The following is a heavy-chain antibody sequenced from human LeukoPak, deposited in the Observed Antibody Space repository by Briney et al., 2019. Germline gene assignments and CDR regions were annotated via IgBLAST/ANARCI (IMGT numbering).Heavy chain of an antibody. J-gene: IGHJ4*02. CDR2: VRGNGDST. CDR3: AKGFFGSGSFPHNFDY. D-gene: IGHD3-10*01. CDR1: GFTFSSFA. Sequence: GGSLRLSCAASGFTFSSFAMHWVRQAPGKGLEWVAAVRGNGDSTHYADSVKGRFTISRDNSKNTLYLQMNSLRDEDTAVYYCAKGFFGSGSFPHNFDYWGQGTLVTVSS. V-gene: IGHV3-23*01.